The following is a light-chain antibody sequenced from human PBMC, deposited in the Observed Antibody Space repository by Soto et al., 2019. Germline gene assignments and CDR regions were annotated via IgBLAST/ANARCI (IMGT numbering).Light chain of an antibody. CDR2: TAS. V-gene: IGKV1-39*01. CDR3: QESYSSPFT. Sequence: DIQMTQSPSSLSASIGDRVIITCRTSQSVSTFLNWYRNKPGEATRLLIYTASTLHGGVPSRFSGSGSGTEFTLTISSLQPEDFATYDCQESYSSPFTIGPGTRVDVK. CDR1: QSVSTF. J-gene: IGKJ3*01.